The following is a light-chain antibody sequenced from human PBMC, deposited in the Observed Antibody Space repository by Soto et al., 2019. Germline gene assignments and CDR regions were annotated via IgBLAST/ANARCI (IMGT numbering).Light chain of an antibody. CDR2: AAS. CDR1: QSISSY. Sequence: IQMTQTPSSLSASVGDIVTITCLASQSISSYLNWYQQKPGKAPKLLIYAASSLQSGVPSRFSGSGSGTDFTLTISSLQPEDFATYYCQQSYSTPRAFGQRTKVDIK. V-gene: IGKV1-39*01. CDR3: QQSYSTPRA. J-gene: IGKJ1*01.